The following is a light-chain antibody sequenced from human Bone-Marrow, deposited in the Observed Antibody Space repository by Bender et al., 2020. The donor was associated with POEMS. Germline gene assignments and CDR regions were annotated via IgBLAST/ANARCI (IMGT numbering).Light chain of an antibody. CDR1: SSDVGAYNS. CDR3: CSYAGDSSVV. J-gene: IGLJ2*01. CDR2: EVS. Sequence: QSALTQPPSASGSPGQSVTISCTGTSSDVGAYNSVSWYQQNPGKAPKLIIYEVSNRPSGVSNPFSGSKSGNTASLTISGLQTEDEADYYCCSYAGDSSVVFGGGTELTVL. V-gene: IGLV2-8*01.